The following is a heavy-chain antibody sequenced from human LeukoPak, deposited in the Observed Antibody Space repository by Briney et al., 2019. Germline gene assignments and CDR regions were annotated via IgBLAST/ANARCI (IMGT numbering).Heavy chain of an antibody. J-gene: IGHJ4*02. Sequence: SETLSLTCAVYGGSFSGHYWSWIRQPPGKGLEWIGEINHSGSTNYNPSLKSRVTISVDTSKNQFSLKLSSVTAADTAVYYCAREGGYDFWSGYSYYFDYWGQGTLVTVSS. CDR2: INHSGST. CDR3: AREGGYDFWSGYSYYFDY. D-gene: IGHD3-3*01. CDR1: GGSFSGHY. V-gene: IGHV4-34*01.